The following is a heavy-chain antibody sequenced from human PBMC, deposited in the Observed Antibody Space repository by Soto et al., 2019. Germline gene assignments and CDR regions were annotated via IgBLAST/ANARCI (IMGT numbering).Heavy chain of an antibody. CDR1: DYTFSGEF. D-gene: IGHD3-10*01. CDR2: INTDNGGT. Sequence: VQLVQSGAELKQPWASVKVSCTTADYTFSGEFFHWVRQAPGQGLEWMAWINTDNGGTVYAQKFQGRVTMTRNTSINPVYLGSDSLKSDDTAVEYCGRQAASMVWGAPWGEWGQGTLITVSS. V-gene: IGHV1-2*02. J-gene: IGHJ1*01. CDR3: GRQAASMVWGAPWGE.